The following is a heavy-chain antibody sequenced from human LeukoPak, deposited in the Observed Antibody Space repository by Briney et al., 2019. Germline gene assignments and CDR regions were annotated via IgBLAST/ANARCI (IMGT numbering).Heavy chain of an antibody. V-gene: IGHV3-7*01. CDR3: ARDLRDYYYHAMDV. Sequence: PGGSLRLSCAASGFTFSNYWMSWVRQAPGKGLEWVANIKEDRSEKDYVDSVKGRFIISRDNAKNSLYLQMNSLRAEDTAVYYWARDLRDYYYHAMDVWGQGTTVTVSS. CDR2: IKEDRSEK. D-gene: IGHD5-24*01. J-gene: IGHJ6*02. CDR1: GFTFSNYW.